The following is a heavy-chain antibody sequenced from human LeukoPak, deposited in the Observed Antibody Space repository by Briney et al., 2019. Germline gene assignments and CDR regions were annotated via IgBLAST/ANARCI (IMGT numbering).Heavy chain of an antibody. V-gene: IGHV4-34*01. J-gene: IGHJ4*02. CDR2: INHSGST. CDR3: ARPSYRAGVDY. CDR1: GGSFSGYY. Sequence: SETLSLTCAVYGGSFSGYYWSWIRQPPGKGLEWIGEINHSGSTNYNPSLKSRVTISVDTSKNQFSLKLSSVTAADTAVYYCARPSYRAGVDYWGQGTLVTVSS. D-gene: IGHD3-10*01.